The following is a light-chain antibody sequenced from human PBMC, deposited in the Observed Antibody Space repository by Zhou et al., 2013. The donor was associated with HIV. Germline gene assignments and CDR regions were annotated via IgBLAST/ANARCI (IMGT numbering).Light chain of an antibody. J-gene: IGKJ5*01. V-gene: IGKV1-9*01. CDR2: GVS. CDR3: QQLNAYPIT. Sequence: DIQLTQSPSFLSVSVGDRVTITCRASQDIGNSLAWYQQRPGQAPKLLIYGVSTLQRGVPSTFSGTGSGTEFSLTITSLQREDFATYYCQQLNAYPITFGQGRDWKLN. CDR1: QDIGNS.